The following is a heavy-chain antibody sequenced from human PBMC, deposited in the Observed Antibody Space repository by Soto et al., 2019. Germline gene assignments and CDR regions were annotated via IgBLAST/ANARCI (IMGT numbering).Heavy chain of an antibody. CDR1: GGSISSYY. V-gene: IGHV4-59*01. D-gene: IGHD1-20*01. J-gene: IGHJ4*02. Sequence: PSETLSLTCTVSGGSISSYYWSWIRQPPGKGLEWIGYIYYSGSTNYNPSLKSRVTISVDTSKNQFSLKLSSVTAADTAVYYCASLYNWNYDGYWGQGTLVTVSS. CDR3: ASLYNWNYDGY. CDR2: IYYSGST.